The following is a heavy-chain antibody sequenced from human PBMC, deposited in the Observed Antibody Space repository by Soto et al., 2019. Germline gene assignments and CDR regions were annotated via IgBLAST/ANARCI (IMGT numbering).Heavy chain of an antibody. CDR3: ARVSRGYYDS. CDR2: INHSGSA. D-gene: IGHD2-15*01. CDR1: GDSFSNYF. Sequence: SETLSLTCAVYGDSFSNYFWSWIRQSPGKGLEWIGEINHSGSANYNPSLGSRVTISVDKSKKQFSLKVTSVTAADTAVYYCARVSRGYYDSWGQGTLVTVSS. J-gene: IGHJ4*02. V-gene: IGHV4-34*01.